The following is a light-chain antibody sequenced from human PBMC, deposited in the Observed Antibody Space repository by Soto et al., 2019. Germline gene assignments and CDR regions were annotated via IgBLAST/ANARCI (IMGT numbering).Light chain of an antibody. J-gene: IGKJ2*01. CDR2: GAS. CDR1: QSISSW. CDR3: QQYATSSPT. Sequence: DIQMTQSPSTLSASVGDRVTITCRASQSISSWLAWYQQRPREAPKLLIYGASSLESGVPSRFSGSGSGTEFTLTISSLQPTDFPTYYCQQYATSSPTFGQGTKLEI. V-gene: IGKV1-5*01.